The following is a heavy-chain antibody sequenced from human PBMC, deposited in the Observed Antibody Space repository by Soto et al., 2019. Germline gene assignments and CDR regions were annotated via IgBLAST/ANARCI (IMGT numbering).Heavy chain of an antibody. V-gene: IGHV1-24*01. CDR2: FDPEDGET. Sequence: ASVKVSCKVSGYTLTELSMHWVRQAPGKGLEWMGGFDPEDGETIYAQKFQGRVTMTEDTSTDTAYMELSSLRSEDTAVYYCGTLPMITFGGVPDAFDIWGQGTMVNVS. CDR1: GYTLTELS. J-gene: IGHJ3*02. D-gene: IGHD3-16*01. CDR3: GTLPMITFGGVPDAFDI.